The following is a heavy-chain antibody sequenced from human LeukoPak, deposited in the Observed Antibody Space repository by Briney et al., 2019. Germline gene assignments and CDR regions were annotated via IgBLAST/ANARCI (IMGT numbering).Heavy chain of an antibody. J-gene: IGHJ3*02. D-gene: IGHD3-16*01. Sequence: GGSLRLSCAASGFTFSSYAMHWVRQAPGKGLEWVAVISYDGSNKYYADSVKGRFTISRDNSKNTLYLQMNSLRAEDTAVYYYAKETYDPWGDAFDIWGQGTMVTVSS. V-gene: IGHV3-30-3*01. CDR3: AKETYDPWGDAFDI. CDR1: GFTFSSYA. CDR2: ISYDGSNK.